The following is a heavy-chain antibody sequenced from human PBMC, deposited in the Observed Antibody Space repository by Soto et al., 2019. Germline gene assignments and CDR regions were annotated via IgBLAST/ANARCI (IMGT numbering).Heavy chain of an antibody. CDR3: XXXXXXXXLPAY. Sequence: QVQLVQSGAEVKKPGSSVKVSCKASGGTFSSYSISWVRQAPGQGLEWMGRIIPILGIANYAQKFQGRVTXXXXXXXXXXXXXXXXXXXXXXXXXXXXXXXXXXXLPAYWGQGTLVTVSS. V-gene: IGHV1-69*02. J-gene: IGHJ4*02. CDR2: IIPILGIA. CDR1: GGTFSSYS.